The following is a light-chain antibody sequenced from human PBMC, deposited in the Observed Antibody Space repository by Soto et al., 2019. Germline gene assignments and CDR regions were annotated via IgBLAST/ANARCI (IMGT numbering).Light chain of an antibody. Sequence: QSALTQPASVSGSPGQSIAISCTGTSGDVGGYDYVSWYQQHPDKAPKLMIYEVTKRPSWVSNRFSGSKCGNTASLTISGLQPEDEADYYCSSHTSGSTRVFGSGTKLTVL. J-gene: IGLJ1*01. CDR2: EVT. V-gene: IGLV2-14*01. CDR1: SGDVGGYDY. CDR3: SSHTSGSTRV.